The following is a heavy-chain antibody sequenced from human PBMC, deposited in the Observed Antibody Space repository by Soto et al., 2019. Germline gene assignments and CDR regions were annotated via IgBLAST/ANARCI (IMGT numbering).Heavy chain of an antibody. J-gene: IGHJ6*02. D-gene: IGHD2-21*01. Sequence: GSGPTLVNPTQTLTLTCTFSGFSLSTSGMCVSWIRQPPGKALEWLALIDWDDDKYYSTSLKTRLTISKDTSKNQVVLTMTNMDPVDTATYYCARISGDDYYYYGMDVWGQGTTVTVSS. CDR1: GFSLSTSGMC. V-gene: IGHV2-70*01. CDR3: ARISGDDYYYYGMDV. CDR2: IDWDDDK.